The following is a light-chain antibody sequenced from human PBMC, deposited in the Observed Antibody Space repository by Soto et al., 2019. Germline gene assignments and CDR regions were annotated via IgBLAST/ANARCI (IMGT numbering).Light chain of an antibody. J-gene: IGKJ5*01. Sequence: IVLTQSPGTLSLSPGERATLSCRASQSVSSSYLAWYQQKPGQAPRLLIYDASGRATGIPDRFSGSGSGTDFTLTISRLEPEDSAVYYCQQYGGSPSITFGQGTRLEI. CDR1: QSVSSSY. CDR3: QQYGGSPSIT. CDR2: DAS. V-gene: IGKV3-20*01.